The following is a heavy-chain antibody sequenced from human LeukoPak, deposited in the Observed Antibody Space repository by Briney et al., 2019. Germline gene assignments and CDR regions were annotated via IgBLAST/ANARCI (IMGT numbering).Heavy chain of an antibody. V-gene: IGHV3-21*01. Sequence: SGGSLRLSCAASGFDFSNYDMTWVRQAPGKGLEYVSSISRGGNYIYSADSVRGRFSTSRNNAENSLFLQMNSLRGEDTAVYYCARIGPGTDVYNSFDYWGQGTLVAVSS. J-gene: IGHJ4*02. D-gene: IGHD5-24*01. CDR2: ISRGGNYI. CDR1: GFDFSNYD. CDR3: ARIGPGTDVYNSFDY.